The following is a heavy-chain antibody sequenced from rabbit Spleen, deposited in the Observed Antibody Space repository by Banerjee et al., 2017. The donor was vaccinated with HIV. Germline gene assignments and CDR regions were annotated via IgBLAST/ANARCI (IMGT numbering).Heavy chain of an antibody. V-gene: IGHV1S45*01. CDR2: IDTGSSGIT. CDR3: ARDLTDVIGWNFGW. CDR1: GFSFSNRDA. D-gene: IGHD1-1*01. Sequence: QEQLEESGGGLVKPEGSLTLTCKASGFSFSNRDAMCWVRQAPGKGLEWIACIDTGSSGITYFASWAKGRFTISKTSSTTVTLQMTSLTAADTATYFCARDLTDVIGWNFGWWGPGTLVTVS. J-gene: IGHJ4*01.